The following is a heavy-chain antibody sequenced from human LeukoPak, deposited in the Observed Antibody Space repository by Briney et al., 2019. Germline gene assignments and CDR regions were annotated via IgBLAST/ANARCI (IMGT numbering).Heavy chain of an antibody. CDR3: AREDGSSWLDY. D-gene: IGHD6-13*01. J-gene: IGHJ4*02. CDR2: IIPIFNSL. CDR1: GDTFSNHP. Sequence: SVTVSCKASGDTFSNHPINWVRQAPGQGLEWLGMIIPIFNSLKYAEKFQGRLTITADKATTTAYLELSSLRSDDTAVYYCAREDGSSWLDYWGQGTLVTVSS. V-gene: IGHV1-69*06.